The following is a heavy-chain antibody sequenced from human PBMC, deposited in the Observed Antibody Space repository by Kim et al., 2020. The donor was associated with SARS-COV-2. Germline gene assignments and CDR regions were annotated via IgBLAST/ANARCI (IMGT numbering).Heavy chain of an antibody. CDR1: GFTFGDYA. CDR3: ASLPGTLNYFDY. J-gene: IGHJ4*02. CDR2: ISWNSGSI. Sequence: GGSLRLSCAASGFTFGDYAMHWVRQAPGKGLEWVSGISWNSGSIGYADSVKGRFTISRDNTKNSLYLQMNSLRAEDTALYYCASLPGTLNYFDYWGQGTLVTVSS. V-gene: IGHV3-9*01. D-gene: IGHD1-1*01.